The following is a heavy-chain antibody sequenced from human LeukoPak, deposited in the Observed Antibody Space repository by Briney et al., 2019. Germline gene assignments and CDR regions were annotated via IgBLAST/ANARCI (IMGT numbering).Heavy chain of an antibody. Sequence: GASVKVSCKASGGTFSSYAISWVRQAPGQGLEWMGRIIPILGIANYAQKFQGRVTITADKSTSTAYMELSSLRSEDTAVYYCARDMERWLQADYWGQGTLVTVSS. CDR3: ARDMERWLQADY. D-gene: IGHD5-24*01. J-gene: IGHJ4*02. CDR2: IIPILGIA. V-gene: IGHV1-69*04. CDR1: GGTFSSYA.